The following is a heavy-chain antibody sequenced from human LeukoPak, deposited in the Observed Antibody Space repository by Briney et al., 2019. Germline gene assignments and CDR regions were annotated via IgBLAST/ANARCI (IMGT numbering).Heavy chain of an antibody. V-gene: IGHV4-59*08. J-gene: IGHJ4*02. Sequence: SETLSLTCTVSSGSISTFYWRWTRQPPGKGLEWIGYVYQSGTTSYNPSLKRRVTISADTSKNQFSLRVTSVTAADTAVYYCARHGGSLGYFDNWGQGTLVTVSS. CDR1: SGSISTFY. CDR3: ARHGGSLGYFDN. D-gene: IGHD1-26*01. CDR2: VYQSGTT.